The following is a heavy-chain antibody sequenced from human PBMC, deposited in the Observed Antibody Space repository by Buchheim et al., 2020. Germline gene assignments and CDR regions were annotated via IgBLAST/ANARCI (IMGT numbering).Heavy chain of an antibody. CDR2: IWHDGSNK. Sequence: QVQLVESGGGVVQPGGSLRLSCAASGFTFSTYAIHWVRQAPGKGLQWLAVIWHDGSNKYYADSVKGRFTISRDNSKNALFLQMNSLTADDMAVYYCARLRSGMDVWGQGTT. CDR3: ARLRSGMDV. V-gene: IGHV3-33*01. CDR1: GFTFSTYA. J-gene: IGHJ6*02.